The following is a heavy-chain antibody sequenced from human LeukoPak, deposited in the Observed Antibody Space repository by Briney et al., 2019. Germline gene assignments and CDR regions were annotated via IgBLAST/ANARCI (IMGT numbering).Heavy chain of an antibody. CDR1: GGSFSGYY. CDR3: ARGTQFYYYYSYMDV. J-gene: IGHJ6*03. Sequence: PSQTLSLTCVVYGGSFSGYYWTWIRQSPGKGLEWIGEINHGVGTNYNPSLKSRVTIAEDTSKNQFSLKLTSVTAADTAVYYCARGTQFYYYYSYMDVWGKGTTVTVSS. CDR2: INHGVGT. V-gene: IGHV4-34*01.